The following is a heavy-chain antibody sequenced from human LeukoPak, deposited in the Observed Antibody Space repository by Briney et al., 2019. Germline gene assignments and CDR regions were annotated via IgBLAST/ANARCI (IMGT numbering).Heavy chain of an antibody. J-gene: IGHJ4*02. CDR1: GYSISSGYY. CDR3: ARVVGKTLIDY. Sequence: PSETLSLTCTVSGYSISSGYYWGWIRQPPGKGLEWIGSIYHSGSTYYNPSLKSRVTISVDTSKNQFSLKLSSVTAADTAVYYCARVVGKTLIDYWGQGTLVTVSS. D-gene: IGHD2-21*01. V-gene: IGHV4-38-2*02. CDR2: IYHSGST.